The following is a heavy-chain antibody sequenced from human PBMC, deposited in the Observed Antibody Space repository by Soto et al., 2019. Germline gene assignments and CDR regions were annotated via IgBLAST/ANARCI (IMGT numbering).Heavy chain of an antibody. J-gene: IGHJ5*02. V-gene: IGHV1-18*01. CDR3: ARGVILTGYYYPTNWLDP. CDR2: ISAYNGNT. D-gene: IGHD3-9*01. Sequence: GASVKVSCKASGYTFTSYGISWVRQAPGQGLEWMGWISAYNGNTNYAQKLQGRVTMTTDTSTSTAYMELRSLRSDDTAVYYCARGVILTGYYYPTNWLDPWGQGTLVTVSS. CDR1: GYTFTSYG.